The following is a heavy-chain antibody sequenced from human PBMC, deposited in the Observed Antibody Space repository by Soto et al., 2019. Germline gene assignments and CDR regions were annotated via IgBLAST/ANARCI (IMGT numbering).Heavy chain of an antibody. CDR3: ERCGYDLWAYYFDS. CDR2: ISAYNGNT. D-gene: IGHD5-12*01. J-gene: IGHJ4*02. V-gene: IGHV1-18*01. Sequence: ASVKVSCKASGYTFTGYGISWVRQAPGQGLEWMGWISAYNGNTNYAQKLQGSVTMTPDTSTITPYMEPRSLRPDDTAVYLCERCGYDLWAYYFDSWGQGTLVTVSS. CDR1: GYTFTGYG.